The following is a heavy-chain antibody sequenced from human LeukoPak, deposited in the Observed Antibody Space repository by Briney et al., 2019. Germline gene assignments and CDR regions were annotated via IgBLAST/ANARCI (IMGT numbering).Heavy chain of an antibody. CDR2: INHSGST. CDR1: GGSFSGYY. CDR3: ARAPNVASVDSSCYYGWFDP. Sequence: SETLSLTCAAYGGSFSGYYWSWIRQPPGKGLEWIGEINHSGSTNYNPSLKSRVTISVDTSKNQFSLKLRSVTAADTAVYYCARAPNVASVDSSCYYGWFDPWGQGTLVTVSS. V-gene: IGHV4-34*01. J-gene: IGHJ5*02. D-gene: IGHD3-22*01.